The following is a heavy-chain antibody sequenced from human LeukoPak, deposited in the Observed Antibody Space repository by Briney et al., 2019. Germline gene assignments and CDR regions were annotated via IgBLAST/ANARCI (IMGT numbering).Heavy chain of an antibody. CDR2: INPSGGST. D-gene: IGHD6-19*01. V-gene: IGHV1-46*01. J-gene: IGHJ4*02. CDR3: ARSSGWTYYFDY. CDR1: GYTFTSYY. Sequence: ASVKVSCKAPGYTFTSYYMHWVRQAPGQGLEWMGIINPSGGSTSYAQKFQGRVTMTRDTSTSTVYMELSSLRSEDTAVYYCARSSGWTYYFDYWGQGTLVTVSS.